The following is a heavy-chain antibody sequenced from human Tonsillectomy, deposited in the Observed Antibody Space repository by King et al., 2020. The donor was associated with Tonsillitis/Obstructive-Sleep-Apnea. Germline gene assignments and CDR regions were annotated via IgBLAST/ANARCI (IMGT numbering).Heavy chain of an antibody. D-gene: IGHD6-19*01. J-gene: IGHJ6*03. CDR1: GFTFDDYA. CDR3: AKDGXSGWYGYYYYYYMDV. CDR2: ISGDGGST. Sequence: VQLVESGGGVVQPGGSLRLSCAASGFTFDDYAMHWVRQAPGKGLEWVSLISGDGGSTYYADSVKGRFTISRDNSKNSLYLQMNSLRTEDTALYYCAKDGXSGWYGYYYYYYMDVWGKGTTVTVSS. V-gene: IGHV3-43*02.